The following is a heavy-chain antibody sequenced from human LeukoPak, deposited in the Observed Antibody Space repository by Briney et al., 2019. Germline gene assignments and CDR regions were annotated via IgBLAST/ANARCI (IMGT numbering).Heavy chain of an antibody. Sequence: PRGSLRLSCAASRFTFSSYGMHWVRQAPGKGLEWVAVISYDGSNKYYADSVKGRFTISRDNSKNTLYLQMNSLRAEDTAVYYCAKGIWVVRGVIGDAFDIWGQGTMVTVSS. CDR2: ISYDGSNK. CDR3: AKGIWVVRGVIGDAFDI. D-gene: IGHD3-10*01. CDR1: RFTFSSYG. J-gene: IGHJ3*02. V-gene: IGHV3-30*18.